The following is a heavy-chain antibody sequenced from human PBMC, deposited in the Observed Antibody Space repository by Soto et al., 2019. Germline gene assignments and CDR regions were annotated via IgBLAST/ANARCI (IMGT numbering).Heavy chain of an antibody. D-gene: IGHD4-17*01. Sequence: QMQLQESGPGLVKPSQTLSLTCTVSGGSISNDDYYWSWIRQPPGKGLEWIGHIYYNGNTYYNPSLKSRLTMSLDTSQNQFSLHLTSVIAADSASYFCARATTVTSSFFYYGLDVWGQGTTVTVSS. V-gene: IGHV4-30-4*08. J-gene: IGHJ6*02. CDR2: IYYNGNT. CDR3: ARATTVTSSFFYYGLDV. CDR1: GGSISNDDYY.